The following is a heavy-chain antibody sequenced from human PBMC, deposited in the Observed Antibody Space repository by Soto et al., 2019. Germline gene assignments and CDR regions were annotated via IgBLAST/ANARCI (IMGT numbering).Heavy chain of an antibody. CDR3: GKDLITGGMDV. CDR2: IYYNSNRI. D-gene: IGHD2-8*02. Sequence: EVQLVESGGGLVQPGGSLRLSCAGSGATLQDYAMHWVRQAPGKGLEWVSGIYYNSNRIDYADSVKGRFTISRDNARNSIYLQMNRLTTEDTALYYYGKDLITGGMDVWGGGIIVTVSS. V-gene: IGHV3-9*01. J-gene: IGHJ6*04. CDR1: GATLQDYA.